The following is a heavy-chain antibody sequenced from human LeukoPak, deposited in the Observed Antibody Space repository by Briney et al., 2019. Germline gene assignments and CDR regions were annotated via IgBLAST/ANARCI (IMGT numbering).Heavy chain of an antibody. CDR1: GFTFSRHW. J-gene: IGHJ4*02. D-gene: IGHD5-12*01. V-gene: IGHV3-74*01. CDR3: ARDGYSGYDLSADY. Sequence: GGSLRLSCAASGFTFSRHWMHWVRQAPGKGLVWVSRINTDGSSTSYADSVKGRFTISKDKAKNTLYLQMNGLRAEDTAVYYCARDGYSGYDLSADYWGQGTLVTVSS. CDR2: INTDGSST.